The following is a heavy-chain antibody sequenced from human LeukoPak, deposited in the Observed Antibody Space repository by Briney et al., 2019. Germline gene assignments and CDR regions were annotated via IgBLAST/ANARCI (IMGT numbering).Heavy chain of an antibody. J-gene: IGHJ4*02. CDR3: TTRIDPRGY. D-gene: IGHD1-26*01. CDR1: AFTFINAW. V-gene: IGHV3-15*01. CDR2: IKSKTDGGTT. Sequence: GGSLRLSRAASAFTFINAWMSSVRQAPGKGLEWVGRIKSKTDGGTTDYAAPVKGRFTISRDDSKNTLYLQMNSLNTEDTAVYDCTTRIDPRGYWGQGTLVTVSS.